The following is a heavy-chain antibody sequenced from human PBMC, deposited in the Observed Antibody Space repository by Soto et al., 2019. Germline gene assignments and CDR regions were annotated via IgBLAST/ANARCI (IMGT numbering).Heavy chain of an antibody. CDR2: INAGNGNT. CDR3: ARGPGGPDGPGDY. V-gene: IGHV1-3*01. J-gene: IGHJ4*02. CDR1: GYTFTSYA. D-gene: IGHD2-15*01. Sequence: QVQLVQSGAEVKKPGASVKVSCKASGYTFTSYAMHWVRQAPGQRLEWMGWINAGNGNTKYSQKFQGRVTITRDTYASTAYMELSSLRSEDTAVYYGARGPGGPDGPGDYWGQGTLVTVSS.